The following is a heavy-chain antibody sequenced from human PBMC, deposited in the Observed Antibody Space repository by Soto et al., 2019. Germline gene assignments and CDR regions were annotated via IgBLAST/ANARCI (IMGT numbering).Heavy chain of an antibody. CDR2: IYNSATT. D-gene: IGHD7-27*01. Sequence: PSETLSLTCSVSGDSISNLDYFWAWIRQPPGQALEYIGYIYNSATTYYNPSFESRVAISVDTSKNQFSLNVTSVTAADTAVYFCARGRYCLTGRCFPNWFDSWGQGALVTVSS. CDR1: GDSISNLDYF. J-gene: IGHJ5*01. V-gene: IGHV4-30-4*01. CDR3: ARGRYCLTGRCFPNWFDS.